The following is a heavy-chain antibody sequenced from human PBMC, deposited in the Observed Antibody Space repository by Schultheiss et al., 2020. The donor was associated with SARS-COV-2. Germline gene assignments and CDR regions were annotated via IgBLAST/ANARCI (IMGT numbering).Heavy chain of an antibody. CDR3: ARRAAGADY. CDR1: GFTFSRHA. V-gene: IGHV3-23*01. Sequence: GGSLRLSCAGSGFTFSRHAMTWVRQAPGKGLEWVSSISGSGGSTYYADSVKGRFTISRDNSKNTLYLQMSSLRAEDTAVYYCARRAAGADYWGQGTLVTVSS. J-gene: IGHJ4*02. CDR2: ISGSGGST. D-gene: IGHD6-13*01.